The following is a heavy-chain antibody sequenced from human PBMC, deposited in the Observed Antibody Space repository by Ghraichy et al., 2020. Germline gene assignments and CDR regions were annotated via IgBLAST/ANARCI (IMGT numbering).Heavy chain of an antibody. CDR3: AKDQTWQWLVYRDNHDAFDI. CDR2: ISGSGGST. Sequence: GGSLRLSCAASGFTFSSYAMSWVRQAPGKGLEWVSAISGSGGSTYYADSVKGRFTISRDNSKNTLYLQMNSLRAEDTAVYYCAKDQTWQWLVYRDNHDAFDIWGQGTMVTVSS. J-gene: IGHJ3*02. V-gene: IGHV3-23*01. CDR1: GFTFSSYA. D-gene: IGHD6-19*01.